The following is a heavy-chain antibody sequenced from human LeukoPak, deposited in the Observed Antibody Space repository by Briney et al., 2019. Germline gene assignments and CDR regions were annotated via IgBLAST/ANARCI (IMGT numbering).Heavy chain of an antibody. V-gene: IGHV1-24*01. CDR1: GYTLTELS. CDR2: FDPEDGET. J-gene: IGHJ3*02. Sequence: ASVKVSCKVSGYTLTELSMHWVRQAPGKGLEWMGGFDPEDGETIYAQKFQGRVTMTEDTSTDTAYMELSSLRSEDTAVYYCATDIRDGYNYGAFDIWGQGTMVTVSS. CDR3: ATDIRDGYNYGAFDI. D-gene: IGHD5-24*01.